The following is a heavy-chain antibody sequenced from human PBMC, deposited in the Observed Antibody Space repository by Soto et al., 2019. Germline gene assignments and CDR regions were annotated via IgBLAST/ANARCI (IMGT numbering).Heavy chain of an antibody. D-gene: IGHD3-3*01. Sequence: SETLSLTCSVSGDSVDNTGYYWTWIRQRPGKGLEWLGNVYHTEATFYNPSLKSRLTISLDTSKNQFSLKVNSVTAADTAVYYCARDGGYRYFWTSSHFYYRLDVWGQGTMVTVSS. CDR3: ARDGGYRYFWTSSHFYYRLDV. V-gene: IGHV4-31*03. J-gene: IGHJ6*02. CDR2: VYHTEAT. CDR1: GDSVDNTGYY.